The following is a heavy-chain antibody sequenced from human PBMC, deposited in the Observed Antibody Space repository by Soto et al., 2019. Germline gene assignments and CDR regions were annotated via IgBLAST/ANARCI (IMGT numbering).Heavy chain of an antibody. CDR2: ISNGGGTT. D-gene: IGHD6-6*01. J-gene: IGHJ4*02. V-gene: IGHV3-23*01. CDR3: ARFHPTSSSTFDS. CDR1: GFTFSSAP. Sequence: PGGSLRLSCAVSGFTFSSAPMAWVRQAPGKGLEWVSHISNGGGTTNYVDSVKGRFTVSRDNSKNTLFLQMNGLRAEDTAVYYCARFHPTSSSTFDSWGQGTLVTVSS.